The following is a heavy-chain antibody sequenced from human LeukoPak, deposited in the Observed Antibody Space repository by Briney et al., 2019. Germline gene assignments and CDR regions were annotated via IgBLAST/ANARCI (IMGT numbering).Heavy chain of an antibody. CDR1: GFIFSTYA. V-gene: IGHV3-30*04. J-gene: IGHJ4*02. CDR3: ARDDIIVGATTLDY. CDR2: ISSDGSNK. Sequence: GRSLRLSCEASGFIFSTYAMHWVRQAPGKGLEWLAVISSDGSNKYHVDSVKGRFTISRDNSKNTLYLEVDSVRLGDTAVYYCARDDIIVGATTLDYWGQGTLVTVSS. D-gene: IGHD1-26*01.